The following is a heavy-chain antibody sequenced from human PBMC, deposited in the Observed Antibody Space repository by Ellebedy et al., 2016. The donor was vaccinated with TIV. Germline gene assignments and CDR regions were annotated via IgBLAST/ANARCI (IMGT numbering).Heavy chain of an antibody. CDR1: GGTFSDYY. CDR3: VRAHDY. CDR2: INHSGST. J-gene: IGHJ4*02. V-gene: IGHV4-34*01. Sequence: SETLSLXXAVYGGTFSDYYWTWIRQPPGRGLEWIGEINHSGSTNYNPSLKSRVTLSVDPSKSQFSLKLTSVTAADTAVYYCVRAHDYWGQGTLVTVSS.